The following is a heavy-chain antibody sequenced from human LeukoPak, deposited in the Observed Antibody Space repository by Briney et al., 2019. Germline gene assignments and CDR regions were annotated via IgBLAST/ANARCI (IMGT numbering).Heavy chain of an antibody. D-gene: IGHD6-19*01. Sequence: GGSLRLSCAASGFTFSTSTMNWVRQAPGKGLEWVSSNSGGSSYYADSVKGRFTISRDNSKNTLYLQMNSLRAEDTAVYYCAKDLGSSGWYIDYWGQGTLVTVSS. CDR1: GFTFSTST. J-gene: IGHJ4*02. CDR2: NSGGSS. V-gene: IGHV3-23*01. CDR3: AKDLGSSGWYIDY.